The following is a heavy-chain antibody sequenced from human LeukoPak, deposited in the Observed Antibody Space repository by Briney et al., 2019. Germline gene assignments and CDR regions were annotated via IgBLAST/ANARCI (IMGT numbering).Heavy chain of an antibody. V-gene: IGHV3-23*01. J-gene: IGHJ4*02. CDR1: GFSCCSPA. D-gene: IGHD2-8*01. CDR3: AKVVVSGNGDYFDF. Sequence: PGGSLRFYCAASGFSCCSPAMAWVRLAPGLGLVWVSSSSSSGETIHYADSVKGRLPISRDNSKSTLSLQMNSLRAEDTAIYYCAKVVVSGNGDYFDFWGQGTLVTVAS. CDR2: SSSSGETI.